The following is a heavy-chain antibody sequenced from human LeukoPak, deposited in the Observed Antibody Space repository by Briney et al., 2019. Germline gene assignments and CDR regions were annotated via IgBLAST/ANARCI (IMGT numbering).Heavy chain of an antibody. Sequence: ASVKVSCKSSVYTFTSYYMYWVRQAPGQGLEWMGIIYPSSGSTSYAQKFQGTVTMTRDTSTSTVYMELSSLRSEDTAVYYCARGAYDSTGYYYFDYWGQGTLVTVSS. CDR1: VYTFTSYY. V-gene: IGHV1-46*01. D-gene: IGHD3-22*01. CDR2: IYPSSGST. CDR3: ARGAYDSTGYYYFDY. J-gene: IGHJ4*02.